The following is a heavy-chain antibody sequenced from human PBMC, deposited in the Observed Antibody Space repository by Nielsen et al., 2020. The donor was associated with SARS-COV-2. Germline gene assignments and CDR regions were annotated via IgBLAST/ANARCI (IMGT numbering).Heavy chain of an antibody. V-gene: IGHV4-31*03. CDR3: ANTREYYYGSGSPHYYGMDV. Sequence: SETLSLTCTVSGGSISSGGYYWTWIRQHPGKGLEWIGYIYYSGSTYYNPSLKSRVTISVDTSKNQFSLKLSSVTAADTAVYYCANTREYYYGSGSPHYYGMDVWGQGTTVTVSS. J-gene: IGHJ6*02. D-gene: IGHD3-10*01. CDR1: GGSISSGGYY. CDR2: IYYSGST.